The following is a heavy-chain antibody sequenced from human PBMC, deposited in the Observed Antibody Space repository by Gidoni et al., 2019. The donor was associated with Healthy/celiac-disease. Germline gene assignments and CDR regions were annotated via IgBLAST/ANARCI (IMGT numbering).Heavy chain of an antibody. D-gene: IGHD2-2*01. Sequence: QVQLVESGGGVVQPGRSLRLSCAASGFTFSSYAMHWVSQAPGKGLEWVAVMSYDGSNKYYADSVKGRFTISRDNSKNTLYLQMNSLRAEDTAVYYCARDKFGDCSSTSCYYYYYGMDVWGQGTTVTVSS. CDR1: GFTFSSYA. J-gene: IGHJ6*02. CDR3: ARDKFGDCSSTSCYYYYYGMDV. V-gene: IGHV3-30-3*01. CDR2: MSYDGSNK.